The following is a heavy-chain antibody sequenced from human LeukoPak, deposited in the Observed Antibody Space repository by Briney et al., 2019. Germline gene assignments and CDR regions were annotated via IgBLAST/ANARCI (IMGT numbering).Heavy chain of an antibody. CDR3: ARIFYYDSSGLNFDY. V-gene: IGHV3-21*01. J-gene: IGHJ4*02. D-gene: IGHD3-22*01. CDR2: ISSSSSYI. Sequence: GGSLRLSCAASGFTFSSYSMNWVRQAPGKGLEWVSSISSSSSYIYYADSVKGRFTTSRVNAKNSLYLQMNSLRAEDTAVYYCARIFYYDSSGLNFDYWGQGTLVTVSS. CDR1: GFTFSSYS.